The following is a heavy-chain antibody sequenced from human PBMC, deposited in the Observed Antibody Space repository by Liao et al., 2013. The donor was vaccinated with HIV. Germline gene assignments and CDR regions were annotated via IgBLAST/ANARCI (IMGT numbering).Heavy chain of an antibody. V-gene: IGHV4-34*01. J-gene: IGHJ4*02. CDR3: ARAPLKKGWYVFSRRPKAVYYFDY. Sequence: QVQLQQWGAGLLKPSETLSLTCAVYGGSFSGYYWSWIRQPPGKGLEWIGEINHSGSTNYNPSLKSRVTISVDTSKNQFSLKLSSVTAADTAVYYCARAPLKKGWYVFSRRPKAVYYFDYWGQGTLVTVSS. D-gene: IGHD6-19*01. CDR2: INHSGST. CDR1: GGSFSGYY.